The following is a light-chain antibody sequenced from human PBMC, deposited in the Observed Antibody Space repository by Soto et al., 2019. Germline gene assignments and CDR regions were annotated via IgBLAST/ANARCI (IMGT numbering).Light chain of an antibody. J-gene: IGKJ1*01. CDR1: QSVSTN. CDR3: QHYNNWPPWT. CDR2: GAS. Sequence: EIVMTQSPATLSVSPGERATLPCRASQSVSTNLAWYQQKPGQAPRLLIYGASTRATGIPARFSGSGSGIEFTLIISSLQSEDFAIYYCQHYNNWPPWTFGQGTKVEIK. V-gene: IGKV3-15*01.